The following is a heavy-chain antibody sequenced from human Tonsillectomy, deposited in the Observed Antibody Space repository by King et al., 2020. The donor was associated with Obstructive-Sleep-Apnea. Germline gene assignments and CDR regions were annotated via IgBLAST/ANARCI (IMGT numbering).Heavy chain of an antibody. CDR1: GGSIRTYS. CDR3: ARQGGGALDI. Sequence: QLQESGPGLVKPSETLSLTCTVSGGSIRTYSWSWIRQPPGKGLEWIGYISHSGSTTYNPALKSRVTISVEPSKNHFSLKLSSVTAADTAVYYCARQGGGALDIWGQGTMVTVSS. D-gene: IGHD4-23*01. CDR2: ISHSGST. J-gene: IGHJ3*02. V-gene: IGHV4-59*08.